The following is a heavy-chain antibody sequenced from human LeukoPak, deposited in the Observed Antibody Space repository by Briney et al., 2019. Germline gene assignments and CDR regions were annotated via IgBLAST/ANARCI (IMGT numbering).Heavy chain of an antibody. CDR2: ISSSSSYI. J-gene: IGHJ4*02. D-gene: IGHD5-18*01. CDR3: ARDPPAGYSYGYVFVY. Sequence: GWSLRLSCAASGFTFSSYSMNWVRQAPGKGLEWVSSISSSSSYIYYADSVKGRFTISRDNAKNSLYLQMNSLRAEDTAVYYCARDPPAGYSYGYVFVYWGQGTLVTVSS. V-gene: IGHV3-21*01. CDR1: GFTFSSYS.